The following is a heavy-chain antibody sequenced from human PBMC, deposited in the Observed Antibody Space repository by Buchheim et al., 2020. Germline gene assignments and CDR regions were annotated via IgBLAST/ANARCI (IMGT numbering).Heavy chain of an antibody. CDR3: ARLFGDYSSYYLDTYYFDS. Sequence: QVHLQESGPGFLKPSETLSLTCSVSGDSMRTHFWSWIRQPPGKAPEWIGYISYIGNTIYNPSLESRVTISLDTSISLTLTSLTAADTAVYYCARLFGDYSSYYLDTYYFDSWGQGIL. CDR2: ISYIGNT. D-gene: IGHD3-22*01. V-gene: IGHV4-59*08. J-gene: IGHJ4*02. CDR1: GDSMRTHF.